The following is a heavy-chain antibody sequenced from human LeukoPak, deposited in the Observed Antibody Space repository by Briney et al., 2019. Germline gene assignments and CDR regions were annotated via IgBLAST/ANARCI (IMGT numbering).Heavy chain of an antibody. CDR1: GGTFSSYA. CDR2: IIPIFGTA. Sequence: SVKVSCKASGGTFSSYAISWVRQAPGQGLEWMGGIIPIFGTANYAQKFQGRVTITADESTSTAYMELSSLRSEDTAVYYCARRKTSNWNYGDCDYWGQGTLVTVSS. D-gene: IGHD1-7*01. CDR3: ARRKTSNWNYGDCDY. V-gene: IGHV1-69*13. J-gene: IGHJ4*02.